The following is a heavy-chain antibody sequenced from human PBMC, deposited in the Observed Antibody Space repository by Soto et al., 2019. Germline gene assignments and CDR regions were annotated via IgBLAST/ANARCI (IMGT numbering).Heavy chain of an antibody. CDR3: TTLAQAYCGGDCYSDDY. J-gene: IGHJ4*02. CDR1: GFTFSNAW. D-gene: IGHD2-21*02. V-gene: IGHV3-15*01. Sequence: GGSLRLSCAASGFTFSNAWMSWVRQAPGRGLEWVGRIKNKTDGGTTDYAAPVKGRFTISRDDSKNTLYLQMNSLKTEDTAVYYCTTLAQAYCGGDCYSDDYWGQGTLVTVSS. CDR2: IKNKTDGGTT.